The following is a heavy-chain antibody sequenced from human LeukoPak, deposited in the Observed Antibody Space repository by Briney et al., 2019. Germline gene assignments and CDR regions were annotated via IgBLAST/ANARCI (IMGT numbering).Heavy chain of an antibody. D-gene: IGHD6-13*01. CDR1: GYSFTSYW. V-gene: IGHV5-51*01. J-gene: IGHJ4*02. Sequence: GESLKISCKGSGYSFTSYWIGWVRQMPGKGLEWMGIIYPGDSDTRYSPSFQGQVTISADKSISTAYLQWSSLKASDTAMYYCARQGYSSSWYLTPSDYWGQGTLVTVSS. CDR2: IYPGDSDT. CDR3: ARQGYSSSWYLTPSDY.